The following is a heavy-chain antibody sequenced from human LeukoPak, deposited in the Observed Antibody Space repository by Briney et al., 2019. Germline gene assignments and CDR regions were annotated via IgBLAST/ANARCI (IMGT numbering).Heavy chain of an antibody. CDR1: GYSFTSYW. V-gene: IGHV5-51*01. Sequence: RGESLEISCKGSGYSFTSYWIGWVRQMPGKGLEWMGIIYPGDSDTRYSPSFQGQVTISVDKSNSTAYLQWSSLKASDTAMYYCARRNLNGYYMDVWGKGTTVTISS. CDR2: IYPGDSDT. J-gene: IGHJ6*03. CDR3: ARRNLNGYYMDV.